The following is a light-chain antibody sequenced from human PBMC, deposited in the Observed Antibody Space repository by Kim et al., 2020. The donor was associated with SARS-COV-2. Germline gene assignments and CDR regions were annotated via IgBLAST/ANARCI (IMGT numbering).Light chain of an antibody. CDR3: QQYTSYS. Sequence: TLPMSPGERATLSCMASQSVSRNLAWYQQKPGQAPRLLMYGTSTRAPGIPARFSGSGSGTEFILTISSLQSEDFAVYYCQQYTSYSFGQGTKLEIK. J-gene: IGKJ2*03. V-gene: IGKV3-15*01. CDR2: GTS. CDR1: QSVSRN.